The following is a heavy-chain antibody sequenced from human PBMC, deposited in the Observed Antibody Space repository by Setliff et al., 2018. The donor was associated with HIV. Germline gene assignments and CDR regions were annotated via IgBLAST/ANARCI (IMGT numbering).Heavy chain of an antibody. CDR3: ARDLNSGDYPHWFDP. J-gene: IGHJ5*02. CDR1: GYTFTTYA. Sequence: ASVKVSCKASGYTFTTYAMHWVRQAPGQSLEWMGWINAGNGNTKYSQKFQGRVTITRDTSASTVYMELSSLRSGDTAVYYCARDLNSGDYPHWFDPWGQGTPVTVSS. V-gene: IGHV1-3*01. CDR2: INAGNGNT. D-gene: IGHD4-17*01.